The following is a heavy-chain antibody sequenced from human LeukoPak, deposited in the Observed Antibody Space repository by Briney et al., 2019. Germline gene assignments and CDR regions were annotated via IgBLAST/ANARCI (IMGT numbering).Heavy chain of an antibody. Sequence: PSETLSLTCAVYGGSFSGYYWSWIRQPPGKGLEWIGEINHSGSTNYNPSLKSRVTISVDTSKNQFSLKLSSVTAADTAVYYRARDRSYVWGSYRYTVDYFDYWGQGTLVTASS. CDR3: ARDRSYVWGSYRYTVDYFDY. V-gene: IGHV4-34*01. J-gene: IGHJ4*02. D-gene: IGHD3-16*02. CDR2: INHSGST. CDR1: GGSFSGYY.